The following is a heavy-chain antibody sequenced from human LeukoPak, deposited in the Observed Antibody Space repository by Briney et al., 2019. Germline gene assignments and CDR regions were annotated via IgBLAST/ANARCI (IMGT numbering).Heavy chain of an antibody. Sequence: KSGGSLRLSCAASGFAFSSYSMNWVRQAPGKGLEWVPSISSSSSYIYYADSVKGRFTISRDNAKNSLYLQMNSLRAEDTAVYYCARDLGIVGATTSCRDWGQGTLVTVSS. V-gene: IGHV3-21*01. D-gene: IGHD1-26*01. CDR1: GFAFSSYS. J-gene: IGHJ4*02. CDR2: ISSSSSYI. CDR3: ARDLGIVGATTSCRD.